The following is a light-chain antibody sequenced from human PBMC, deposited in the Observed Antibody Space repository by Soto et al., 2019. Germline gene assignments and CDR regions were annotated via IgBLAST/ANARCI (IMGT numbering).Light chain of an antibody. Sequence: EIVMTQSPANLSVSPGERATLSCRASQSVSSNLAWYQQKPGQGPRLLIYGASTRATSIPARFSGCGSGTEFPIPTNSLLSDDFAAYYFSQYHKRPPSTFGQGTKLELK. J-gene: IGKJ2*01. V-gene: IGKV3-15*01. CDR3: SQYHKRPPST. CDR2: GAS. CDR1: QSVSSN.